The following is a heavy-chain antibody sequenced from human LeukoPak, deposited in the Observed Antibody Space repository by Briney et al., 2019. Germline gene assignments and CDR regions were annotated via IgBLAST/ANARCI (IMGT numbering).Heavy chain of an antibody. V-gene: IGHV3-7*01. CDR3: AKVWGDGYNFPIYFDY. J-gene: IGHJ4*02. CDR2: IRPDGNVA. D-gene: IGHD5-24*01. CDR1: GFSFSENW. Sequence: GGSLRLSCAASGFSFSENWMSWVRQAPGKGPEWVANIRPDGNVAFHVDFVKGRFSISRDNAKNTLYLQMNNLRVEDTALYYCAKVWGDGYNFPIYFDYWGQGTLLTVSS.